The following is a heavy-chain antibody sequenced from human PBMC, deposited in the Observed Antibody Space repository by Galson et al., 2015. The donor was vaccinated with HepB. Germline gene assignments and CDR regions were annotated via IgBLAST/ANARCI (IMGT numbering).Heavy chain of an antibody. CDR2: TYYRSKWYN. CDR1: GDSVSSNSAA. CDR3: AYGRYSSSWQYYFDF. V-gene: IGHV6-1*01. D-gene: IGHD6-13*01. Sequence: CAISGDSVSSNSAAWNWIRQSPSRGLEWLGRTYYRSKWYNDYAVSVKSRITINPDTSKNQFSLQLNSVTPEDTAVYYCAYGRYSSSWQYYFDFWGQGTLVTVSS. J-gene: IGHJ4*02.